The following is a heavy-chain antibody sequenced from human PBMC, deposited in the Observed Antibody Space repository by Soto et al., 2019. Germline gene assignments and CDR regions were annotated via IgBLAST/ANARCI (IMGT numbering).Heavy chain of an antibody. CDR1: GFTFSSYA. CDR3: AKSVRPWGKLGTHYYYFDY. V-gene: IGHV3-23*01. J-gene: IGHJ4*02. CDR2: ISGSGGST. Sequence: GGSLRLSCAASGFTFSSYAMSWVRQAPGKGLEWVSAISGSGGSTYYADSVKGRFTISRDNSKNTLYLQMNSLRAEDTAVYYCAKSVRPWGKLGTHYYYFDYWGQGTLVTVSS. D-gene: IGHD3-16*01.